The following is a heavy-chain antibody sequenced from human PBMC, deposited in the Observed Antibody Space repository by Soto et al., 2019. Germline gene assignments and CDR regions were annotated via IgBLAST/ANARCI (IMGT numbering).Heavy chain of an antibody. CDR3: ASAASMVRGVISYYYGMDV. D-gene: IGHD3-10*01. Sequence: QVQLVQSGAEVKKPGSSVKVSCKASGGTFSSYAISWVRQAPGQGLEWMGGIIPIFGTANYAQKCQGRVTITADESRSTASMELSSLRSEDTAVYYCASAASMVRGVISYYYGMDVCGRGTTVTVSS. V-gene: IGHV1-69*01. J-gene: IGHJ6*02. CDR2: IIPIFGTA. CDR1: GGTFSSYA.